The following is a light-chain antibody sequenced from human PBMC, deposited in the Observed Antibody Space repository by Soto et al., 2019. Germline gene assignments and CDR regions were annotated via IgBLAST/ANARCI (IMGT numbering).Light chain of an antibody. V-gene: IGKV1-39*01. CDR2: GAS. Sequence: ETQMTQSPSFLSASVGDRVTITCWASQSISTYLNWYQQKPGKAPKLLIYGASTLQSAVPSRFTGSGSETDFTLTISSLQPEDFATYHCQQTYSTPWTFGQGTKVDIK. J-gene: IGKJ1*01. CDR3: QQTYSTPWT. CDR1: QSISTY.